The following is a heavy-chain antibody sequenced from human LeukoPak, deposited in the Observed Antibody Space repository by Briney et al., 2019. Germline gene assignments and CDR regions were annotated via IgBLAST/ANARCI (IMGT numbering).Heavy chain of an antibody. J-gene: IGHJ4*02. CDR1: GYTFTGYY. D-gene: IGHD2-2*01. CDR2: INPNSGGT. V-gene: IGHV1-2*02. Sequence: ASVKVSCKASGYTFTGYYMHWVRQAPGQGLEWMGWINPNSGGTNYAQKFRGRVTMTRDTSISTAYMELSRLRSDDTAVYYCATYCSSTSCYQNEIDYWGQGTLVTVSS. CDR3: ATYCSSTSCYQNEIDY.